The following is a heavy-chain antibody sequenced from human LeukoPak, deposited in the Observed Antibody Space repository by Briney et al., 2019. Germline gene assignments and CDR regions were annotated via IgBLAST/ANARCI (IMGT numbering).Heavy chain of an antibody. V-gene: IGHV4-31*03. CDR2: IYYSGST. D-gene: IGHD3-22*01. CDR3: ASTLYYYDSSGYSSMAFDL. J-gene: IGHJ2*01. Sequence: PSETLSLTCTVSGGSISSGGYYWSWLRQHPGTGLEWIGYIYYSGSTYYNPSLKSRVTISVDTSKNQFSLKLSSVTAADTAVYYCASTLYYYDSSGYSSMAFDLWGRGTLVTASS. CDR1: GGSISSGGYY.